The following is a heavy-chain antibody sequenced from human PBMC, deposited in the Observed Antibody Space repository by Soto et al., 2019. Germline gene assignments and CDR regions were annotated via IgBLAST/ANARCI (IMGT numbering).Heavy chain of an antibody. CDR3: LRVDWNDAGS. Sequence: SHTLSLTCAISGDSVSSPSATWELIRQSPSRGLEWLGRTRYTSKWSYEYSLSVKGRITISPDTSKNHFSLQLDSVTPEDTAVYYCLRVDWNDAGSWGQGTLVTVSS. J-gene: IGHJ5*02. CDR2: TRYTSKWSY. CDR1: GDSVSSPSAT. V-gene: IGHV6-1*01. D-gene: IGHD1-1*01.